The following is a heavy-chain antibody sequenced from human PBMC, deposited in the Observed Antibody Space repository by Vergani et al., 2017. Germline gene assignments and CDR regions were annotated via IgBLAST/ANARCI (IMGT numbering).Heavy chain of an antibody. CDR2: INHSGST. D-gene: IGHD2-2*01. Sequence: QVQLQQWGAGLLKPSETLSLTCAVYGGSFSGYYWSWIRQPPGKGLEWIGEINHSGSTNYNPSLKSPVTISVDTSKNQFSLKLSSVTAADTAVYYCARVWGKRANQLLWLRYFDYGGQGTLVTVSS. CDR3: ARVWGKRANQLLWLRYFDY. CDR1: GGSFSGYY. J-gene: IGHJ4*02. V-gene: IGHV4-34*01.